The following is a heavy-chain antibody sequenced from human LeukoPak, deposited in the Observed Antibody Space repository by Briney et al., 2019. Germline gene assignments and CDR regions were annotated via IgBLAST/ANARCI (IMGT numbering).Heavy chain of an antibody. CDR3: ARDSGTTGEVKFDP. J-gene: IGHJ5*02. CDR2: IYTSGTI. D-gene: IGHD3-10*01. CDR1: GGSLSSYY. V-gene: IGHV4-4*07. Sequence: SETLSLTCTVPGGSLSSYYWSWIRQPAGTALELIGRIYTSGTITYNPSLKSRVTMSVDTSKNQFSLKLSSVTAADTAVYYCARDSGTTGEVKFDPWGQGTLVTVSS.